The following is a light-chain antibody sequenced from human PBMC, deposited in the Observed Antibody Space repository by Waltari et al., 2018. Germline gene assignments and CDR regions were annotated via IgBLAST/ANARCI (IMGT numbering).Light chain of an antibody. CDR3: ETGGHGTWV. Sequence: QLVLTQSPSVSASLGASVKLPCTLSSCPRSNNLAWLQQQPEKGPRFLMKVNSDGSHTTGDDIPDRFSGSSSGAERYLTISGLQSEDEAEYYCETGGHGTWVIGGGTKVTVL. J-gene: IGLJ3*02. V-gene: IGLV4-69*01. CDR2: VNSDGSH. CDR1: SCPRSNN.